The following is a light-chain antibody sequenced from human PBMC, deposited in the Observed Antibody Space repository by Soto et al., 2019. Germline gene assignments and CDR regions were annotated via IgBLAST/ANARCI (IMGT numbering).Light chain of an antibody. J-gene: IGKJ2*01. CDR1: QSVASN. CDR3: QQYDKWPYT. Sequence: EIVLTQSPATLSVSPGERATLSCRTSQSVASNLAWYQQKPGQAPRLLIYGAFIRAPGFPVRFRGTGSGSEFTLTIICLQSEDGATYYCQQYDKWPYTFGQGTDLEIK. CDR2: GAF. V-gene: IGKV3-15*01.